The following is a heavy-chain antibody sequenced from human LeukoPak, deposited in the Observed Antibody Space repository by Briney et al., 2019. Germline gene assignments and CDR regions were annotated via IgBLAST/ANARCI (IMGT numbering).Heavy chain of an antibody. CDR3: ARHISGYDERFDY. J-gene: IGHJ4*02. CDR2: ISYSGNT. V-gene: IGHV4-59*08. D-gene: IGHD5-12*01. Sequence: PSETLSLTCTVSGGSISSYYWSWIRQPPGKGLEWIGYISYSGNTNYNPSLESRVTISVDTSKNQFSLKLSSVTAADTAVYYCARHISGYDERFDYWGQGNQVTVSS. CDR1: GGSISSYY.